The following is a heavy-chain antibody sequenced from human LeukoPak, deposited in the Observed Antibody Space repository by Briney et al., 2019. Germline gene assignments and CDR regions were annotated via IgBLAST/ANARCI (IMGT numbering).Heavy chain of an antibody. J-gene: IGHJ3*02. CDR1: GFTFSIYW. D-gene: IGHD3-22*01. V-gene: IGHV3-74*01. CDR2: INSDGSST. Sequence: GGSLRLSCAASGFTFSIYWMHWVRQAPGKGLVWVSRINSDGSSTSYADSVKGRFTISRDNSKNTLYLQMNSLRAEDTAVYYCAKDNYYDSSGRDAFDIWGQGTMVTVSS. CDR3: AKDNYYDSSGRDAFDI.